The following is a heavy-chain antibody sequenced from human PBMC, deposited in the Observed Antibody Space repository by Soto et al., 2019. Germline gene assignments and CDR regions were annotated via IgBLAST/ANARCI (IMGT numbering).Heavy chain of an antibody. J-gene: IGHJ4*02. Sequence: PGGSLRLSCAASGFTFSSYSMNWVRQAPGKGLEWVSYISSSSSTIYYADSVKGRFTISRDNSKNTLYLQMNSPRAEDTAVYYCAKNGDAVPVAARHHYWGQGTLVTVSS. CDR1: GFTFSSYS. CDR3: AKNGDAVPVAARHHY. D-gene: IGHD6-6*01. CDR2: ISSSSSTI. V-gene: IGHV3-48*01.